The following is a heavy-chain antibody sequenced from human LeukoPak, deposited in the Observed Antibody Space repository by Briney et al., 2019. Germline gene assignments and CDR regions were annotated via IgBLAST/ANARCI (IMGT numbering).Heavy chain of an antibody. D-gene: IGHD3-3*02. V-gene: IGHV1-18*01. CDR2: ISAYNGNT. CDR3: ARNRLSVSHVDY. CDR1: VYSFPNYV. J-gene: IGHJ4*02. Sequence: ASVTVSHKPSVYSFPNYVLSGVGPAPGQGLEWMGWISAYNGNTNYAQKLQGRVTMTTDTSTSTAYMELRSLRSDDTAVYYCARNRLSVSHVDYWGQGTLVTVSS.